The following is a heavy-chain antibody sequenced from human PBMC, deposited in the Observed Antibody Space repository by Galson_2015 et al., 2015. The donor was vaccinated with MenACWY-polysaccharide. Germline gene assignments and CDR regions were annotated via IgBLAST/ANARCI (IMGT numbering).Heavy chain of an antibody. CDR1: GYIFTNFG. J-gene: IGHJ4*02. Sequence: SVKVSCKASGYIFTNFGISWVRQAPGQGLEWLGWINVNKGHTNNQQKLQGRVTMTADTSKSTAYLELRNLRSDDTAVYYCARDAVDYSISSSFTLFYFDHWGQGTPVTVSS. CDR3: ARDAVDYSISSSFTLFYFDH. CDR2: INVNKGHT. V-gene: IGHV1-18*01. D-gene: IGHD2-2*02.